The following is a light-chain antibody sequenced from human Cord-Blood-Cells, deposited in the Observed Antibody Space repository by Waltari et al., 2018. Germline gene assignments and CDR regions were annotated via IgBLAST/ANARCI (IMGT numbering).Light chain of an antibody. CDR3: QVWDSSSDHPV. CDR1: NIGSKR. CDR2: YDS. J-gene: IGLJ2*01. Sequence: SYVLTPPPSVSVAPGKTARITCGGTNIGSKRVPGYQQKPGQAPVLVIYYDSDRPSGIPERFSGSNSGNTATLTISRVEAGDEADYYCQVWDSSSDHPVFGGGTKLTVL. V-gene: IGLV3-21*04.